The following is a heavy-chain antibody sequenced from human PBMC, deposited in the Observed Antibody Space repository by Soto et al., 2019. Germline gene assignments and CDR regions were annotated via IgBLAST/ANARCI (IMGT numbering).Heavy chain of an antibody. CDR1: GFTVRSTY. CDR2: TYSGGST. J-gene: IGHJ4*02. Sequence: GGSLRLSCAASGFTVRSTYMSWVRQAPGKGLEWVSVTYSGGSTYYADSVKGRFTISRDNSKNTLYLQMNSLRAEDTAVYYCARSGYSYGPFDYWGQGTLVTVS. CDR3: ARSGYSYGPFDY. V-gene: IGHV3-53*01. D-gene: IGHD5-18*01.